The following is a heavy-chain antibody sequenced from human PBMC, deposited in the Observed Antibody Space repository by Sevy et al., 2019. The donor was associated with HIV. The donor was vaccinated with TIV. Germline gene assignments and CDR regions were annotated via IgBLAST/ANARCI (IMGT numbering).Heavy chain of an antibody. Sequence: ASVKVSCKVSGYTFSIYGISWVRQAPGQGLEWMGWISGYNGNRNFAQKLQGRVTMTTDTSTSTAYMEVRSLRSDDTAVYYCARAGYLNWFDPWGQGTLVTVSS. CDR1: GYTFSIYG. D-gene: IGHD1-1*01. CDR3: ARAGYLNWFDP. V-gene: IGHV1-18*01. J-gene: IGHJ5*02. CDR2: ISGYNGNR.